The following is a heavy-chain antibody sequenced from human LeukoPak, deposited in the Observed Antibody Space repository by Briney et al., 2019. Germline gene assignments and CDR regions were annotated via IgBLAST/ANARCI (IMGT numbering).Heavy chain of an antibody. CDR2: ISGSGGST. CDR1: GFTFSSYA. Sequence: GGSLRLSCAASGFTFSSYAMSWVRQAPGKGLEWVSAISGSGGSTYHADSVKGRFTISRDNSKNTLYLQMNSPRAEDTAVYYCAKADVLLWFGELFYFDYWGQGTLVTVSS. D-gene: IGHD3-10*01. V-gene: IGHV3-23*01. CDR3: AKADVLLWFGELFYFDY. J-gene: IGHJ4*02.